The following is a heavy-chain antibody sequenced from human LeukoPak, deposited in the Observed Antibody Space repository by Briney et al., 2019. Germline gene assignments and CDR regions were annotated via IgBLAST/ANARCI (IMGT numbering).Heavy chain of an antibody. Sequence: GGSLRLSCAASGFTFDDYAMHWVRQAPGKGLEWVSAISGSGGSTYYADSVKGRFTISRDNSKNTLYLQMNSLRAEDTAVYYCAKDEYDYVWGSYRYTDYFDYWGQGTLVTVSS. CDR2: ISGSGGST. CDR3: AKDEYDYVWGSYRYTDYFDY. J-gene: IGHJ4*02. V-gene: IGHV3-23*01. D-gene: IGHD3-16*02. CDR1: GFTFDDYA.